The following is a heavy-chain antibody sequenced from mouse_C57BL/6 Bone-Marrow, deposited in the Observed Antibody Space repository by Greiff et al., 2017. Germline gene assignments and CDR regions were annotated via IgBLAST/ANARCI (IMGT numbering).Heavy chain of an antibody. Sequence: EVQRVESGGGLVQPGGSLKLSCAASGFTFSDYYMYWVRQTPEKRLEWVAYISNGGGSTYYPDTVKGRFTVSRDNAKNTLYLQMSRLKSEDTAMDYCARHKTTVVAGDAMDYWGQGTSLTVSS. D-gene: IGHD1-1*01. V-gene: IGHV5-12*01. CDR1: GFTFSDYY. CDR2: ISNGGGST. J-gene: IGHJ4*01. CDR3: ARHKTTVVAGDAMDY.